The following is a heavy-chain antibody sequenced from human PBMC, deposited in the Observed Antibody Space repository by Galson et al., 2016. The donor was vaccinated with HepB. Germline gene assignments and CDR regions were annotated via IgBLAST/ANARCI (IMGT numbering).Heavy chain of an antibody. CDR1: GFTFTIYA. D-gene: IGHD2-21*02. V-gene: IGHV3-23*01. Sequence: SLRLSCAASGFTFTIYAMTWVRQAPGKGLEWVSTISGSGDRTYYADSVKGRFTISRDTSKSTLFLQMNSLRAEDTALYYCAKLLPGSVTRGDNWGQGTLVTVSS. CDR3: AKLLPGSVTRGDN. J-gene: IGHJ4*02. CDR2: ISGSGDRT.